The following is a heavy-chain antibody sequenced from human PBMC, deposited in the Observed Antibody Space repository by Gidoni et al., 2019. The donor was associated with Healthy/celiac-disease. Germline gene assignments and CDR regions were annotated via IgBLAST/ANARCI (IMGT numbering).Heavy chain of an antibody. D-gene: IGHD5-12*01. J-gene: IGHJ3*02. V-gene: IGHV1-69*09. CDR1: GGTFSSYA. CDR3: ARGRIEMATEDAFDI. CDR2: IIPILGIA. Sequence: QVQLVQSGAEVKKPGSSVKVSCKASGGTFSSYAISWVRQAPGQGLEWMGRIIPILGIANYAQKFQGRVTITADKSTSTAYMELSSLRSEDTAVYYCARGRIEMATEDAFDIWGQGTMVTVSS.